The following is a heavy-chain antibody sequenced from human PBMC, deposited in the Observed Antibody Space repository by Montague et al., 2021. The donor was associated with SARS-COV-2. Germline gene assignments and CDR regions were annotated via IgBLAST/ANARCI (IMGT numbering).Heavy chain of an antibody. Sequence: SETLSLTCTVSSGSLSNYYWSWIRQSPDKGLEWIGYMYETGNMIYNPSLRGRVSISADTSKSQFSLRLTSLTAADSARYYCTRNMAYWGQGVLVTV. D-gene: IGHD2/OR15-2a*01. J-gene: IGHJ4*02. CDR2: MYETGNM. CDR3: TRNMAY. CDR1: SGSLSNYY. V-gene: IGHV4-4*09.